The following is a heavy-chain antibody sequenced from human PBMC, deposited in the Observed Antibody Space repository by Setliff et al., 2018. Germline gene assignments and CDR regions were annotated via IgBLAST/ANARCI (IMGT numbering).Heavy chain of an antibody. J-gene: IGHJ6*02. CDR2: INAGNGNT. V-gene: IGHV1-3*01. CDR1: GYTFTSYA. CDR3: ARGRERDYNFWSGYYTYYYYGMDV. D-gene: IGHD3-3*01. Sequence: ASVKVSCKASGYTFTSYAMHWVRQAPGQRLEGMGWINAGNGNTKYSQKFQGRVTITRDTSANTAYIELSSLRSEDTAVYYCARGRERDYNFWSGYYTYYYYGMDVWGQGTTVTVSS.